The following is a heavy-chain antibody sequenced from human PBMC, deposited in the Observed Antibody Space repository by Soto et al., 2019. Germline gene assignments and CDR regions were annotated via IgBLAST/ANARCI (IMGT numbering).Heavy chain of an antibody. D-gene: IGHD5-12*01. CDR2: ISGSGGST. Sequence: GGSLRLSCAASGFTFSSYAMSWVRQAPGKGLEWVSAISGSGGSTYYADSVKGRFTISRDNSKNTLYLQMNSLRAEDTAVYYWAKGSGWGAGYSGYSYSDYFDYWGQGTLVTVSS. J-gene: IGHJ4*02. CDR3: AKGSGWGAGYSGYSYSDYFDY. V-gene: IGHV3-23*01. CDR1: GFTFSSYA.